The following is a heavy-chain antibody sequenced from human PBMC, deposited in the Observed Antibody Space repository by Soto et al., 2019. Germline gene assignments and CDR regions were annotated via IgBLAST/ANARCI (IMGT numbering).Heavy chain of an antibody. J-gene: IGHJ1*01. CDR2: IETDGTTQ. Sequence: GSLRLSCVVSGFTFAKYWMHCVRQAPGKGLVWVARIETDGTTQTYADSVEGRYTISRDNAKNTLYLHMNSLRAEDTAVYYCGRQAALWEKVDFRGHGTPVTVSS. V-gene: IGHV3-74*01. CDR3: GRQAALWEKVDF. D-gene: IGHD3-10*01. CDR1: GFTFAKYW.